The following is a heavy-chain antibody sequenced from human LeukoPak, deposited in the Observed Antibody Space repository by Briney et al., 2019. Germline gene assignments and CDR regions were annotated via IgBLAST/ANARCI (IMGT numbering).Heavy chain of an antibody. D-gene: IGHD1-26*01. Sequence: GGSLRLSCAASGFTFEDYGMTWVRQAPGKGLEWVANIKQDGSEKYYVDSVKGRLTISRDNAKNSLYLQMNSLRAEDTAVYYCARVGGSYWGWFDPWGRGTLVTVSS. J-gene: IGHJ5*02. CDR1: GFTFEDYG. V-gene: IGHV3-7*01. CDR3: ARVGGSYWGWFDP. CDR2: IKQDGSEK.